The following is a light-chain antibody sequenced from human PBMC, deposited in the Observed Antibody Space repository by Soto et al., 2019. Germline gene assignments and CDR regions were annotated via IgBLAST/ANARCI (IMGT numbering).Light chain of an antibody. Sequence: DIQMTQSPSSLSAYVGDRVTVTCRASQGINTWLAWYQQKPEEAPKSLIYAASSLQSGVPSRFSGSGSGTDFTLTISSLQSEDFATYYCQQLNSYPITFGQGTRLEIK. CDR1: QGINTW. CDR2: AAS. J-gene: IGKJ5*01. CDR3: QQLNSYPIT. V-gene: IGKV1D-16*01.